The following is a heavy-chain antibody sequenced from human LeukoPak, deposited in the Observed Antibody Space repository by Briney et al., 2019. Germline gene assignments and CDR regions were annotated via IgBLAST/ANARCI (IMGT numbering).Heavy chain of an antibody. CDR3: ARGSSGWYSIDY. D-gene: IGHD6-19*01. Sequence: SETLSLTCTVSGGSINNYYWSWIRQPAGKGLEWIGRIYSSGSTNYNPSLNSRVIMSVDTSRNQFSLKLSSVTAADTAVYYCARGSSGWYSIDYWGQGTLVTVSS. J-gene: IGHJ4*02. CDR1: GGSINNYY. V-gene: IGHV4-4*07. CDR2: IYSSGST.